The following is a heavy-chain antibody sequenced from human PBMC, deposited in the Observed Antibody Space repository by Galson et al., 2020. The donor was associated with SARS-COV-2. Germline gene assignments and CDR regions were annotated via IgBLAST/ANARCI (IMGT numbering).Heavy chain of an antibody. D-gene: IGHD3-3*01. CDR1: GGSISSYY. Sequence: SETLSLTCTVSGGSISSYYWSWIRQPPGKGLEWIGYIYYSGSTNYNPSLKSRVTISVDTSKNQFSLKLSSVTAADTAVYYCARGGYYDFWSGNIFLPSTNWFDPWGQGTLVTVSS. CDR3: ARGGYYDFWSGNIFLPSTNWFDP. J-gene: IGHJ5*02. CDR2: IYYSGST. V-gene: IGHV4-59*01.